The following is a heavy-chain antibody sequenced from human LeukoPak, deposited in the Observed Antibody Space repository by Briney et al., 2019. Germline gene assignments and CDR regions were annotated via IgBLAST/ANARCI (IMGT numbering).Heavy chain of an antibody. CDR2: ISAYNGNT. D-gene: IGHD1-7*01. CDR3: ARTNWNLQEDGNWFDP. J-gene: IGHJ5*02. CDR1: GYTFTSDG. V-gene: IGHV1-18*01. Sequence: ASVKVSCKASGYTFTSDGISWVRQAPGQGLEWMGWISAYNGNTNYAQKLQGRVTMTTDTSTSTAYMELRSLRSDDTAVYYCARTNWNLQEDGNWFDPWGQGTLVTVSS.